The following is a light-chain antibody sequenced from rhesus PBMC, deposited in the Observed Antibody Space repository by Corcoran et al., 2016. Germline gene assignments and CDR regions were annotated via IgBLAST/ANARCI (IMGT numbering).Light chain of an antibody. J-gene: IGKJ4*01. V-gene: IGKV1-25*01. Sequence: DIQMTQSPSSLSASVGDTVTITCQASQGIKKYLAWNQQKPGKAPKLLIKDASTLQSGVPSRFSGSGSGTEFTLAISSLQPEDFATYYCQQYNSYPLTFGVGTKVELQ. CDR3: QQYNSYPLT. CDR1: QGIKKY. CDR2: DAS.